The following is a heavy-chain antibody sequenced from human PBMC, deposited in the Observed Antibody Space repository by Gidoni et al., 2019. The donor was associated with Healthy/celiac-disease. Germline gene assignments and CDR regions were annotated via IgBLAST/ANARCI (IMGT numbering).Heavy chain of an antibody. D-gene: IGHD3-3*01. CDR3: ARGRGNYDFWSGYPILDYYYYYGMDV. CDR2: INHSGST. V-gene: IGHV4-34*01. CDR1: GGSFSGYY. J-gene: IGHJ6*02. Sequence: QVQLQQWGAGLLKPSETLSLTCAVYGGSFSGYYWSWIRQPPGKGLEWIGEINHSGSTNYNPSLKSRVTISVDTSKNQFSLKLSSVTAADTAVYYCARGRGNYDFWSGYPILDYYYYYGMDVWGQGTTVTVSS.